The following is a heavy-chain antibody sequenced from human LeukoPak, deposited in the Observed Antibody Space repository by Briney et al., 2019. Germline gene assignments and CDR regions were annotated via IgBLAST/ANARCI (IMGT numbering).Heavy chain of an antibody. Sequence: GASVKVSCKASGYTFTSYAMNWVRQAPGQGLEWMGWINTNTGNPTYAQGFTGRFVFSLDTSVSTAYLQISSLKAEDTAIYYCARRTSSWPRKYYYGLDVWGQGTTVTGSS. V-gene: IGHV7-4-1*02. D-gene: IGHD6-13*01. CDR2: INTNTGNP. CDR1: GYTFTSYA. CDR3: ARRTSSWPRKYYYGLDV. J-gene: IGHJ6*02.